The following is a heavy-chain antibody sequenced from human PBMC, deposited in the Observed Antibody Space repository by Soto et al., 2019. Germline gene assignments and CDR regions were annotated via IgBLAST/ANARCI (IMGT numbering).Heavy chain of an antibody. J-gene: IGHJ4*02. V-gene: IGHV3-15*07. Sequence: EVQLVESGGGLVKPGGSLRLSCVVSGLTLSNVWMNWVRQAPGKGLEWVGRIKSKTAGGTTDYAAPVKGRFTISRDDSENTLFLHMNSQKTEDTAVYYCSYGANQYFDYWGQGALVTVSS. CDR2: IKSKTAGGTT. D-gene: IGHD4-17*01. CDR1: GLTLSNVW. CDR3: SYGANQYFDY.